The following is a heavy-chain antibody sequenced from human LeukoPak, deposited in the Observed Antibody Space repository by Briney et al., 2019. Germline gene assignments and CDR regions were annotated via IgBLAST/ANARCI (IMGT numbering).Heavy chain of an antibody. CDR3: TRQCSSTSCLNYYYYYYYMDV. D-gene: IGHD2-2*01. V-gene: IGHV3-73*01. CDR1: GFTFSGSA. CDR2: IRSKANSYAT. Sequence: PGGSLRLSCAASGFTFSGSAMHWVRQASGKGLEWVGRIRSKANSYATAYAASVKGRFTISRDDSKNTAYLQMNSLKTEDTAVYYCTRQCSSTSCLNYYYYYYYMDVWGKGTTVTVSS. J-gene: IGHJ6*03.